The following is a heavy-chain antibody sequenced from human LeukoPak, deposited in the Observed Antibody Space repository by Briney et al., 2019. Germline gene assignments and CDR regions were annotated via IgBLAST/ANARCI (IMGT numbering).Heavy chain of an antibody. D-gene: IGHD3-16*01. Sequence: GGSLRLSCAASGFTFSSYSMNWVRQAPGKGLEWVSSISSSGSYRYYADSVKGRFTISRDNAKNSLYLQMNSLRAEDTAVYYCARDYDKAFDIWGQGTMVTVSS. J-gene: IGHJ3*02. CDR3: ARDYDKAFDI. CDR2: ISSSGSYR. V-gene: IGHV3-21*01. CDR1: GFTFSSYS.